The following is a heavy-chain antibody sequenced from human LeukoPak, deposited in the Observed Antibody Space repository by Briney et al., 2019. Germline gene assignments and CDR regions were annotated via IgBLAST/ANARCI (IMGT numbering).Heavy chain of an antibody. Sequence: GGSLRLSCAASGFSFSPYAMSWIRLAPGKGLEWVAGIVGDASDTYYIDSVKGRFTLSRDNFKNTMSLEMNNLRVEDTAIYYCAKDFKSGDGFWDFDHWGQGILVTVSS. CDR2: IVGDASDT. CDR1: GFSFSPYA. J-gene: IGHJ4*02. CDR3: AKDFKSGDGFWDFDH. V-gene: IGHV3-23*01. D-gene: IGHD5-24*01.